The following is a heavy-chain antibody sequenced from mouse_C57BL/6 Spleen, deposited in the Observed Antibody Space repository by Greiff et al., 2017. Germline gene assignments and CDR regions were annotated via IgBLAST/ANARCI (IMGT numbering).Heavy chain of an antibody. Sequence: QVHVKQPGAELVKPGASVKMSCKASGYTFTSYWITWVKQRPGQGLEWIGDIYPGSGSTNYNEKFKSKATLTVDTSSSTAYMQLSSLTSEDSAVYYCARRDYYGSSSGDYWGQGTTLTVSS. D-gene: IGHD1-1*01. CDR3: ARRDYYGSSSGDY. V-gene: IGHV1-55*01. CDR2: IYPGSGST. J-gene: IGHJ2*01. CDR1: GYTFTSYW.